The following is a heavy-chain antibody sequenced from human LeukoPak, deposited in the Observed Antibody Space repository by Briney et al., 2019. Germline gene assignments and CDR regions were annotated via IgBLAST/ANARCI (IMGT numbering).Heavy chain of an antibody. D-gene: IGHD5-24*01. Sequence: GGSLRLSCAASGFTFSSYAMSWVRQAPGKGLEWVSAISGSGGSTYYADSVKGRFTISRDNSKNTLYLQMNSLRAEDTAVYYCARPVEMATAPFDYWGQGTLATVSS. V-gene: IGHV3-23*01. CDR1: GFTFSSYA. CDR2: ISGSGGST. CDR3: ARPVEMATAPFDY. J-gene: IGHJ4*02.